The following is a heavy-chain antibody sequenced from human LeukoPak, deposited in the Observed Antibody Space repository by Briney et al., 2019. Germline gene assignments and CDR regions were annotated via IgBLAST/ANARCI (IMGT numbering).Heavy chain of an antibody. D-gene: IGHD6-13*01. V-gene: IGHV4-34*01. CDR2: INHSGST. CDR3: VGQQLY. CDR1: GGSISSYY. Sequence: SETLSLTCTVSGGSISSYYWSWIRQPPGKGLEWIGEINHSGSTNYNPSLKSRVTISVDTSKNQFSLKLSSVTAADTAVYYGVGQQLYWGQGTLVTVSS. J-gene: IGHJ4*02.